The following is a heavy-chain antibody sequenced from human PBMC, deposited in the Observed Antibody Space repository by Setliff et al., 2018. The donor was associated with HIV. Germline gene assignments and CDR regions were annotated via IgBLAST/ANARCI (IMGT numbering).Heavy chain of an antibody. V-gene: IGHV4-59*03. CDR3: ATSRPSIGYISDH. D-gene: IGHD5-12*01. CDR2: ISPTGNT. J-gene: IGHJ4*02. Sequence: PSETLSLTCSVSGASISSYYWSWIRQPPGKGLEWIGYISPTGNTNYTPSLKRRVTISPDTSKTQFSLHVRSVTAADTAVYFCATSRPSIGYISDHWGQGTLVTVSS. CDR1: GASISSYY.